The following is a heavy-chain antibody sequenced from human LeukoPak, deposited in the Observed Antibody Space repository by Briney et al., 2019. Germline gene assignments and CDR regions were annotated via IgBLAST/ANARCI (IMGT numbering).Heavy chain of an antibody. D-gene: IGHD2-2*01. J-gene: IGHJ4*02. CDR3: AKDPRYHTSLTFDY. CDR1: GFTFSSYD. CDR2: ISGSGDST. Sequence: GGSLRLSCAASGFTFSSYDMSWVRQAPGKGLEWVSSISGSGDSTYYADSVEGRFTISRDNSKNTLYLQMNSLRAEDTAVYYCAKDPRYHTSLTFDYWGQGTLVTVSS. V-gene: IGHV3-23*01.